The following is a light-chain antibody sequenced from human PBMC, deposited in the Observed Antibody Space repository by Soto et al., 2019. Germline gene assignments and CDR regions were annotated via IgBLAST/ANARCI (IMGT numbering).Light chain of an antibody. Sequence: EIVLTQSPGTLSLSPGERATLSCRASQSVSSSYLAWYQQQPGQAPSLLIYGASSRATGIPDRFSGSGSGTDVTLTISRLEPEDFAVYYCQQYASSPVYTFGQGTKLEIK. CDR2: GAS. J-gene: IGKJ2*01. CDR3: QQYASSPVYT. CDR1: QSVSSSY. V-gene: IGKV3-20*01.